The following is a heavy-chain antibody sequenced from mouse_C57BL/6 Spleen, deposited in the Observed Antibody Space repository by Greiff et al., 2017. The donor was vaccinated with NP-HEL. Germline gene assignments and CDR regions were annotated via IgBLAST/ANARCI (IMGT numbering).Heavy chain of an antibody. CDR1: GYTFTSYW. D-gene: IGHD3-2*01. J-gene: IGHJ4*01. V-gene: IGHV1-50*01. CDR3: ARKETDRSIPYYYAMDY. Sequence: QVQLQQSGAELVKPGASVKLSCKASGYTFTSYWMQWVKQRPGQGLEWIGEIDPSDSYTNYNQKFKGKATLTVDTSSSTAYMQLSSLTSEDSAVYYCARKETDRSIPYYYAMDYWGQGTSVTVSS. CDR2: IDPSDSYT.